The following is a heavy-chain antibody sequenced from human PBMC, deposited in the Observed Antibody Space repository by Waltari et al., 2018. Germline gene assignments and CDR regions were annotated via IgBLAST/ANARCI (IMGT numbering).Heavy chain of an antibody. Sequence: QLQLQESGPGLVKPSETLSLTCTVSGGSISSSSYYWGWIRQPPGKGLEWIGYIYYSGSTYYNPSLKSRVTISVDTSKNQFSLKLSSVTAADTAVYYCARGAYDSTHFDYWGQGTLVTVSS. V-gene: IGHV4-39*07. CDR3: ARGAYDSTHFDY. CDR2: IYYSGST. D-gene: IGHD3-22*01. J-gene: IGHJ4*02. CDR1: GGSISSSSYY.